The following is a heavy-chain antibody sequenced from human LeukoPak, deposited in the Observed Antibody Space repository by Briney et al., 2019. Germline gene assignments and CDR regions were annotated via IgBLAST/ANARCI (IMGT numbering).Heavy chain of an antibody. CDR1: GGTFSSYA. Sequence: ASVKVSCKASGGTFSSYAISWVRQAPGQGLEWMGWISAYNGNTNNPQNLQGRCTMTTDTSTSTAYMELRSLRSDDTDVYYCERDRAHWQADAFDIRGQRTMVTVSS. CDR3: ERDRAHWQADAFDI. V-gene: IGHV1-18*01. CDR2: ISAYNGNT. J-gene: IGHJ3*02.